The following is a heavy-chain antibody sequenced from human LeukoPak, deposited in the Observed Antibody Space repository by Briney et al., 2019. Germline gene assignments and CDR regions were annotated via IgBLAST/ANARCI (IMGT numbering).Heavy chain of an antibody. Sequence: GGSLRLSCAASGFTFSSYAMSWVRQAPGKGLEWVSGISGSGGSTYYADSVKGRFTISRDNSKNTVYLQMNSLRGEDTAVYYCAPRSISLQYYFDYWGQGTLVTVSS. CDR1: GFTFSSYA. V-gene: IGHV3-23*01. CDR2: ISGSGGST. D-gene: IGHD2-2*01. J-gene: IGHJ4*02. CDR3: APRSISLQYYFDY.